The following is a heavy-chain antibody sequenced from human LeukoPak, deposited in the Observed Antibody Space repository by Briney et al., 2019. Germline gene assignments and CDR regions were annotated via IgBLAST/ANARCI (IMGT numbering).Heavy chain of an antibody. CDR2: ISGSGGST. CDR1: GFTFINYA. CDR3: AKEVYDSSGYYYYGFDY. Sequence: GGSLRLSCAASGFTFINYAMSWVRQAPGKGLEWVSAISGSGGSTYYADSVKGRFTISRDNSRNTLYLQMNSLRAEDTAVYYCAKEVYDSSGYYYYGFDYWGQGTLVTVSS. J-gene: IGHJ4*02. D-gene: IGHD3-22*01. V-gene: IGHV3-23*01.